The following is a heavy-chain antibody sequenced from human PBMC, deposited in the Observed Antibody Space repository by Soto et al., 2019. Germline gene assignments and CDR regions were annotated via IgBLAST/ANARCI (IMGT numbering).Heavy chain of an antibody. CDR3: ARVRLDDYGGNSAYYFDY. V-gene: IGHV1-46*01. Sequence: ASVKVSCKASGYIFTSYYMHWVRQAPGQGLEWMGIINPSGGSTSYAQKFQGRVTMTRDTSTSTVYMELSSLRSEDTAVYYCARVRLDDYGGNSAYYFDYWGQGTLVTVSS. CDR2: INPSGGST. CDR1: GYIFTSYY. J-gene: IGHJ4*02. D-gene: IGHD4-17*01.